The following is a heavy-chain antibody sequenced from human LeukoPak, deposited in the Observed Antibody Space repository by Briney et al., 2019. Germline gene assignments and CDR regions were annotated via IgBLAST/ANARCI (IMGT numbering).Heavy chain of an antibody. V-gene: IGHV3-33*06. D-gene: IGHD6-19*01. CDR1: GFTFGNYG. CDR3: AKGTVAGTPFFDY. Sequence: GGSLRLSCVASGFTFGNYGMHWVRQAPGQGLEGVAVIWNDGNNKYYADSVKGRFTISRDNFKNTLYLQMNSLRAEDTAVYYCAKGTVAGTPFFDYWGQGTLVTVSS. J-gene: IGHJ4*02. CDR2: IWNDGNNK.